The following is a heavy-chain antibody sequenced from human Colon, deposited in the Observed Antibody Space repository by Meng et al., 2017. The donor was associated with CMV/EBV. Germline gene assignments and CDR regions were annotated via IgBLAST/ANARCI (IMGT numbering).Heavy chain of an antibody. CDR3: ARGKNYYDSSGYRKGLDY. V-gene: IGHV1-2*02. Sequence: QGAVAPSGAEVKKPGASVKVSCKASGYTFTDNYMHWVRQAPGQGLEWMGWINPNSGGTNYAQKFQGRVTMTRDTSISTAYMELSRLRSDDTAVYYCARGKNYYDSSGYRKGLDYWGQGTLVTVSS. J-gene: IGHJ4*02. CDR1: GYTFTDNY. CDR2: INPNSGGT. D-gene: IGHD3-22*01.